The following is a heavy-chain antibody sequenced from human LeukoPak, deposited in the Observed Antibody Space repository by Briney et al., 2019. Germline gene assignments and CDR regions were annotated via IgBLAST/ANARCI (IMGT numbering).Heavy chain of an antibody. CDR3: VREDTPATANY. D-gene: IGHD2-21*02. V-gene: IGHV3-23*01. J-gene: IGHJ4*02. Sequence: GGSLRLSCAASGFTFSNYAMSWVRQAPGKGLEWVSLISGSIGSTSYAGSVKGRFTISRDNSKNTLYLQMNSLRAEDTAVYYCVREDTPATANYWGQGTLVTISS. CDR1: GFTFSNYA. CDR2: ISGSIGST.